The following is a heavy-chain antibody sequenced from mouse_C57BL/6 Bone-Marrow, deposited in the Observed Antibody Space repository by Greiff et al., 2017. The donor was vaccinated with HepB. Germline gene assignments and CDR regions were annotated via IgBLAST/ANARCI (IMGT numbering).Heavy chain of an antibody. D-gene: IGHD1-1*01. CDR2: INYDGSST. CDR1: GFTFSDYY. CDR3: ARDPYGSCYFDY. Sequence: EVHLVESEGGLVQPGSSMKLSCTASGFTFSDYYMAWVRQVPEKGLEWVANINYDGSSTYYLDSLKSRFIISRDNAKNILYLQMSSLKSEDTATYYCARDPYGSCYFDYWGQGTTLTVSS. J-gene: IGHJ2*01. V-gene: IGHV5-16*01.